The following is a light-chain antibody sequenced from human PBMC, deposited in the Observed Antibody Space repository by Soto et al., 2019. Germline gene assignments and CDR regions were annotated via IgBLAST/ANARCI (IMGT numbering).Light chain of an antibody. V-gene: IGKV3-20*01. CDR3: QQYGSSPRT. CDR1: EPIKTFY. Sequence: IVLTQSPATLSLSPGETATLSCKASEPIKTFYFGWYQHKPGQSPRLLINGVYTRATGIPDRFSGSGSGTDFTLTISRLEPEDFAVYYCQQYGSSPRTFGQGTKVDIK. CDR2: GVY. J-gene: IGKJ1*01.